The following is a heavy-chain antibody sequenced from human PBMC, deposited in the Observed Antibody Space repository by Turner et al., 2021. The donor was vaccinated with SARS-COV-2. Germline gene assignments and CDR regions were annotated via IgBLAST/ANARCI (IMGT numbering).Heavy chain of an antibody. CDR1: GGSISSSSYY. CDR3: AGEEVVFRASHTLYYYGMDV. J-gene: IGHJ6*02. CDR2: IYYSGST. Sequence: QLQLQESGPGLVKPSETLSLTCPVSGGSISSSSYYWGWIRQPPGKGLEWLGSIYYSGSTYDNPSLKSRVTISVDTSKNQLSLKLSSVTAADTAVYYCAGEEVVFRASHTLYYYGMDVWGQGTTVTVSS. V-gene: IGHV4-39*01. D-gene: IGHD3-22*01.